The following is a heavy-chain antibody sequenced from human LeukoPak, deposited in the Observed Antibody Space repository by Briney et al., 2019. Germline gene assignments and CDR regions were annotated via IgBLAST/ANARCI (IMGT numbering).Heavy chain of an antibody. CDR3: AREVGGASDAFDI. Sequence: ASVKVSCKASGGTFSSYAISWVRQAPGQGLEWMGGIIPIFGTANYAQKFQGRVTMTRDTSTSTVYMELSSLRSDDTAVYYCAREVGGASDAFDIWGQGTMVTVSS. D-gene: IGHD4-23*01. CDR1: GGTFSSYA. J-gene: IGHJ3*02. V-gene: IGHV1-69*05. CDR2: IIPIFGTA.